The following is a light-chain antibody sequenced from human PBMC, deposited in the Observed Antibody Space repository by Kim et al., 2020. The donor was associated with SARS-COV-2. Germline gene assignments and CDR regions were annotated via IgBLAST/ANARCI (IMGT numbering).Light chain of an antibody. V-gene: IGKV4-1*01. CDR1: QRILYRANNKND. J-gene: IGKJ4*01. CDR3: QQYYRSPPT. Sequence: ATINCRASQRILYRANNKNDLAWYQQKPGQPPKLLIYWASTRESGVPERFSGSGSGTDFTLTSSSMQAEDVAVYYCQQYYRSPPTFGGGTKVDIK. CDR2: WAS.